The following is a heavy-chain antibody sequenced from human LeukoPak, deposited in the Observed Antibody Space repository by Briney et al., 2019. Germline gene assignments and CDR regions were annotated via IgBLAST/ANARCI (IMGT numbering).Heavy chain of an antibody. J-gene: IGHJ3*02. CDR3: ARGVRSVSQYDVFEM. V-gene: IGHV3-7*01. CDR2: IKQDGSEK. D-gene: IGHD3-3*01. CDR1: GFTFNDYW. Sequence: GGSLRLSCAASGFTFNDYWMSWVRQAPGKGLERMANIKQDGSEKYYVDSVKGRFTISRDNAKNSLHLQMDSLRAEDTALYYCARGVRSVSQYDVFEMWGQGTMVTVSS.